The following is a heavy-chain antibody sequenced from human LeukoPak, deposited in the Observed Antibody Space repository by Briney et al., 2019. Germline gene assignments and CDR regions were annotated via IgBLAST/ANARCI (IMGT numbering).Heavy chain of an antibody. CDR2: IYYSGST. V-gene: IGHV4-31*03. J-gene: IGHJ1*01. CDR3: ARVAGDYGPGYFQH. D-gene: IGHD4-17*01. Sequence: PSQTLSLTCTVSGGSISSGGYYWSWIRQHPGKGLEWIGYIYYSGSTYYNPSLKSRVTISVDTPKNQFSLKLSSVTAADTAVYYCARVAGDYGPGYFQHWGQGTLVTVSS. CDR1: GGSISSGGYY.